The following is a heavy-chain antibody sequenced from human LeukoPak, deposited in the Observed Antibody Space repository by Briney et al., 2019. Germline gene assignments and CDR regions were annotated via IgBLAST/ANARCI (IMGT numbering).Heavy chain of an antibody. Sequence: GGSLRLSCAASGFTFSSYSMNWVRQAPGKGLEWVSSISSSSSYIYYADSVKDRFTISRDNAKNSLYLQMNSLRAEDSAVYYCARDEYGYNYKAYWGQGTLVTVSS. CDR2: ISSSSSYI. D-gene: IGHD5-24*01. V-gene: IGHV3-21*01. CDR3: ARDEYGYNYKAY. J-gene: IGHJ4*02. CDR1: GFTFSSYS.